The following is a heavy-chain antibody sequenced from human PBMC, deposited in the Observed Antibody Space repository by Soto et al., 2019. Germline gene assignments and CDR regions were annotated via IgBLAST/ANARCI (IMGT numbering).Heavy chain of an antibody. CDR1: GDPITSYF. CDR3: ARTLSGFTYGSRQFYFDY. V-gene: IGHV4-4*07. Sequence: SETLSLTCTVSGDPITSYFWTWLRQPAGKGLEWIGHVFPGGPTSHNSSLKSRVSMSVDTSKNQFSLTLTSVTAADTAVYYCARTLSGFTYGSRQFYFDYWGQGTLVTVS. D-gene: IGHD3-10*01. J-gene: IGHJ4*02. CDR2: VFPGGPT.